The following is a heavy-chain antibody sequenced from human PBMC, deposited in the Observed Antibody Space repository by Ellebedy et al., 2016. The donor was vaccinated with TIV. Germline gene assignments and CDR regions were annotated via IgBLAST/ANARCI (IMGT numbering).Heavy chain of an antibody. CDR3: VRGAFDNSFDI. J-gene: IGHJ3*02. CDR1: GFTFSSYS. Sequence: GESLKISXAASGFTFSSYSLDWVRQAPGKRLEWISYISPTSGSTIYYADSVRGRFTISKNTAKNTLYLQMRSLRDEDTAVNYCVRGAFDNSFDIWGQGTLVTVSS. D-gene: IGHD1-20*01. CDR2: ISPTSGSTI. V-gene: IGHV3-48*02.